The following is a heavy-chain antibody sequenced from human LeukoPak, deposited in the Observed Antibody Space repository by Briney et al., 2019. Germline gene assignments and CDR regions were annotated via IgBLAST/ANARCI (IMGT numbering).Heavy chain of an antibody. V-gene: IGHV4-30-2*01. CDR2: IYHSGST. CDR3: ARDTVSGSYLGNWFDP. CDR1: GGSISSGGYY. D-gene: IGHD1-26*01. Sequence: ASETLSLTCTVSGGSISSGGYYWSWIRQPPGKGLEWIGYIYHSGSTYYNPSLKSRATISVDRSKNQFSLKLSSVTAADTAVYYCARDTVSGSYLGNWFDPWGQGTLVTVSS. J-gene: IGHJ5*02.